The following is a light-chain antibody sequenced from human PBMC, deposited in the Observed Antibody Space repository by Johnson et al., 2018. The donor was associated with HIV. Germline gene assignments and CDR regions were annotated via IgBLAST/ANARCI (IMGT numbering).Light chain of an antibody. CDR2: DTN. V-gene: IGLV1-51*01. CDR3: GTWDSSLGV. J-gene: IGLJ1*01. Sequence: QSVLTQPPSVSAALGQKVTISCSGSNSNIGNNYVSWYQQLPGTAPKLLIYDTNKLPSGIPDRFSGSKSGTSATLGITGIQTGDEADYYCGTWDSSLGVFGTGTKVTVL. CDR1: NSNIGNNY.